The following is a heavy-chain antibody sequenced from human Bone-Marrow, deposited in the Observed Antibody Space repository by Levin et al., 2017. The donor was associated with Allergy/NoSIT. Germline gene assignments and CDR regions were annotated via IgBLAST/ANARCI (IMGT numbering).Heavy chain of an antibody. CDR2: ISYDGSNK. CDR1: GFTFSSYA. CDR3: ARVARVRGPYSSSWYHYYYYMDV. D-gene: IGHD6-13*01. J-gene: IGHJ6*03. Sequence: GGSLRLSCAASGFTFSSYAMHWVRQAPGKGLEWVAVISYDGSNKYYVDSVKGRFTISRDNSKNTLYLQMNSLRAEDTAVYYCARVARVRGPYSSSWYHYYYYMDVWGKGTTVTVSS. V-gene: IGHV3-30-3*01.